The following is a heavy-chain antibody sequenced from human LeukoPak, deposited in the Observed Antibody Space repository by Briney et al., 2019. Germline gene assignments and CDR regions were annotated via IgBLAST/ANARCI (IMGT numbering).Heavy chain of an antibody. CDR3: ARDDGYNYVSSVFDY. CDR2: IKQDGSEK. V-gene: IGHV3-7*01. D-gene: IGHD5-24*01. J-gene: IGHJ4*02. CDR1: GFTFSSYW. Sequence: GGSLRLSCAASGFTFSSYWMSWVRQAPGKGLEWVANIKQDGSEKYYVDSVKGRFTISRDNAKNSLYLQMNSLRAEDTAVYYCARDDGYNYVSSVFDYWGQGTLVTVSS.